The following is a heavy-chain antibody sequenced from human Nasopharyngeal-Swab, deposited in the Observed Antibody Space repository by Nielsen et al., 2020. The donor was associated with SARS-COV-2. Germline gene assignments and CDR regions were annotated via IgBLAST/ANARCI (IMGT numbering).Heavy chain of an antibody. Sequence: GGSLRLSCAASGFTLSDYHMEWVRRAPGKGLEWIGRSKKKGKGVDYAASVKGRFTVSRDDSKNSLYLQMDSLKTEDTAVYYCARESWYFDLWGRGTLVTVSS. CDR2: SKKKGKGV. J-gene: IGHJ2*01. V-gene: IGHV3-72*01. CDR1: GFTLSDYH. CDR3: ARESWYFDL.